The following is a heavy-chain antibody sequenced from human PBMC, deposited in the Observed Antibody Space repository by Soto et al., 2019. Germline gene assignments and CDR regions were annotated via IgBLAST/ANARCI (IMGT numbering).Heavy chain of an antibody. V-gene: IGHV1-3*01. CDR2: INAGNGNT. D-gene: IGHD5-18*01. J-gene: IGHJ4*02. Sequence: ASVKVSCKASGYTFTSYAMHWVRQAPGQRLEWMGWINAGNGNTKYSQKFQGRVTITRDTSASTAYMELSSLRSEDTAVYYCARGGGAWIQLWLLDYWGQVTLVTVSS. CDR3: ARGGGAWIQLWLLDY. CDR1: GYTFTSYA.